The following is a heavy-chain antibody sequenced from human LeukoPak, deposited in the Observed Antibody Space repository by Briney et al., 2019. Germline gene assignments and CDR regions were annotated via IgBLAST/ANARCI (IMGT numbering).Heavy chain of an antibody. V-gene: IGHV3-15*01. CDR1: GFTFTNAW. CDR2: IKSKGDGETT. D-gene: IGHD3-10*01. Sequence: GGSLRLSCAASGFTFTNAWMTSVRQAPGKGLEWGGRIKSKGDGETTDYAALVKGRFRMSRDDSKATMYLQMYSLEAEETAVYYCTTDLGLTMIRGVIVYWGQGALVTVSS. J-gene: IGHJ4*02. CDR3: TTDLGLTMIRGVIVY.